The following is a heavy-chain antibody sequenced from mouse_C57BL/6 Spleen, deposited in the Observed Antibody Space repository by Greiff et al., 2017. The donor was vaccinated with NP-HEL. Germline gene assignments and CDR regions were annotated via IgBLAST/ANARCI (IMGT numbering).Heavy chain of an antibody. J-gene: IGHJ2*01. CDR1: GFTFSSYA. D-gene: IGHD4-1*01. Sequence: EVKLVESGGGLVKPGGSLKLSCAASGFTFSSYAMSWVRQTPEKRLEWVATISDGGSYTYYPDNVKGRFTISRDNAKNNLYLQMSHLKSEDTAMYYCARDQTGDFDYWGQGTTLTVSS. CDR2: ISDGGSYT. CDR3: ARDQTGDFDY. V-gene: IGHV5-4*01.